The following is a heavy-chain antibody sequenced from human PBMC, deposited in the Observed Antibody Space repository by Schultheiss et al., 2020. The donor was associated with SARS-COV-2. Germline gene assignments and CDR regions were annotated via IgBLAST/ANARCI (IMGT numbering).Heavy chain of an antibody. CDR1: GGSFSGYY. V-gene: IGHV4-34*01. CDR3: ARQYCGGDCYYFDY. CDR2: IYHSGST. D-gene: IGHD2-21*01. Sequence: SETLSLTCAVYGGSFSGYYWSWIRQPPGKGLEWIGYIYHSGSTYYNPSLKSRVTISVDRSKNQFSLKLSSVTAADTAVYYCARQYCGGDCYYFDYWGQGTLVTVSS. J-gene: IGHJ4*02.